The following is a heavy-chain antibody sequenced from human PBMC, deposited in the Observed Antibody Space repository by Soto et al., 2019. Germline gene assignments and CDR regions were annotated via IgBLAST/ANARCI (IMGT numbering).Heavy chain of an antibody. Sequence: KPSETLSLTCTVSDVAIRSGSFFWTWVRQSPGKGLEWIGDLRLNSGTLYKPSLKRRVRFSVDMSRNQFFLRLTSVSGADSGIYYCARGRVWARGGRRWYFDLWGPGTPVTVSS. D-gene: IGHD1-26*01. J-gene: IGHJ2*01. V-gene: IGHV4-30-4*01. CDR2: LRLNSGT. CDR1: DVAIRSGSFF. CDR3: ARGRVWARGGRRWYFDL.